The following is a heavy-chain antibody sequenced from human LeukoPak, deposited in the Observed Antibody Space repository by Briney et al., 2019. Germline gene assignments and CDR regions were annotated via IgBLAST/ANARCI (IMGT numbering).Heavy chain of an antibody. D-gene: IGHD1-26*01. CDR1: GFTFSNAW. V-gene: IGHV3-15*01. J-gene: IGHJ4*02. CDR3: TTWELLRGRFDC. Sequence: GGSLRLSCAASGFTFSNAWMSWVRQAPGKGLEWVGRIKSKTDGGTTDYAAPVKGRFTISRDDSKNTLYLQMNSLKTEDTAVYYCTTWELLRGRFDCWGQGTLVTVSS. CDR2: IKSKTDGGTT.